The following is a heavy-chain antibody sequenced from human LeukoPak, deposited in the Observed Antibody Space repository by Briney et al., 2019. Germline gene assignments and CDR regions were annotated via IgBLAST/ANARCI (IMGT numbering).Heavy chain of an antibody. CDR1: GFTFSSYS. Sequence: GGSLRLSCAASGFTFSSYSMNWVRQAPGKGLEWVSYISGSSGTIYYADSVKGRFTISRDNAKNSLYLQMNSLRDEDTAVYYCASDQLGYCSGGSCPSCYYGMDVWGQGTTVTVSS. V-gene: IGHV3-48*02. D-gene: IGHD2-15*01. J-gene: IGHJ6*02. CDR2: ISGSSGTI. CDR3: ASDQLGYCSGGSCPSCYYGMDV.